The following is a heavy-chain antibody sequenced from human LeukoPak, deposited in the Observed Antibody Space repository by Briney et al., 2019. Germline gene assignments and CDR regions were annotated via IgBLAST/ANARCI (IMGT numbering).Heavy chain of an antibody. J-gene: IGHJ6*02. V-gene: IGHV4-34*01. Sequence: SETLSLTCAVYGGSFSGYYWRWIRQPPGKGLEWIGEINQSGSTNYNPSLKSRVTISVDTSKNQFSLKLSSVTAADTAVYYCAGRGVTYVPYVYYYYGMDVWGQGTTVTVSS. CDR3: AGRGVTYVPYVYYYYGMDV. D-gene: IGHD2-21*02. CDR2: INQSGST. CDR1: GGSFSGYY.